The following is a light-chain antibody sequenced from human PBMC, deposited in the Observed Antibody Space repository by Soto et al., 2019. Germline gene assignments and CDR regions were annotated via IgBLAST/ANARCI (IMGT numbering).Light chain of an antibody. CDR3: QQYNNWPPIT. Sequence: TQSPSTLPLSPGERATLSCRASQSVSSSYLAWYQQKPGHAPRLLIYDASTRATGIPARFSGSGSGTEFTLTISSLQYEDFAVYYCQQYNNWPPITFGQGTRLEIK. J-gene: IGKJ5*01. CDR1: QSVSSSY. CDR2: DAS. V-gene: IGKV3-15*01.